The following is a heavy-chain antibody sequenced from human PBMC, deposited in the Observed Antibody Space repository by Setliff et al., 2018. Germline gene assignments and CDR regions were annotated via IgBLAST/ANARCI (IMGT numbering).Heavy chain of an antibody. D-gene: IGHD3-10*01. CDR1: GGTFSSYA. J-gene: IGHJ5*02. CDR3: ARDPFAVRAPTNWYDH. V-gene: IGHV1-69*13. Sequence: SVKVSCKASGGTFSSYAISWVRQAPGQGLEWMGGIIPIFGTANYAQKFQGRVTITADESTSTAYMELSSLRSEDTALYYCARDPFAVRAPTNWYDHWGQGTLVTVSS. CDR2: IIPIFGTA.